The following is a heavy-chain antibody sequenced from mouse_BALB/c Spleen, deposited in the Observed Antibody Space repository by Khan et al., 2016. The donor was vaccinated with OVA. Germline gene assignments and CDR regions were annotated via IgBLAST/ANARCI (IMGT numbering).Heavy chain of an antibody. J-gene: IGHJ3*01. CDR1: GYTFTDYV. Sequence: QVQLQQSGPELVKPGASVKMSCKASGYTFTDYVINWVKQRTGQGLEWIGEIYPGSGSTYYNEKFKGKATLTADKSSNTAYMQLSSLTSEDVAVYFCAKNYASWFAYWGQGTLVTVSA. CDR2: IYPGSGST. CDR3: AKNYASWFAY. V-gene: IGHV1-77*01.